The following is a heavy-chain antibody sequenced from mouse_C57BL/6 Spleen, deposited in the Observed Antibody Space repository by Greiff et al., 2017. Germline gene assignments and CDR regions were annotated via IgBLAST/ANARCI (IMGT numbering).Heavy chain of an antibody. CDR3: ARGPNHFDY. J-gene: IGHJ2*01. Sequence: EVQVVESGPGMVKPSQSLYLTCTVTGYSITSGYDWHWIRHFPGNKLEWMGYISYSGSTNYNPSLKSRISITHVTSNNHFFLKLNSVTTEDTATYYCARGPNHFDYWGQGTTLTVSS. CDR2: ISYSGST. V-gene: IGHV3-1*01. CDR1: GYSITSGYD. D-gene: IGHD6-1*01.